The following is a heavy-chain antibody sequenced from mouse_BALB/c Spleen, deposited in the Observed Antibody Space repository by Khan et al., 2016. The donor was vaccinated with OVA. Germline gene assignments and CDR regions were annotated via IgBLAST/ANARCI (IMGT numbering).Heavy chain of an antibody. CDR2: IWGDGNT. J-gene: IGHJ1*01. Sequence: VQLKESGPGLVAPSQSLSITCSVSGFSLSSYAISWVRQPPGKGLEWLGVIWGDGNTNYHSALRSRLSISKDNSKSQVFLQLNSLQTDDTATYFGAELCDSGDSHWYFDVWGAGTTVTVSS. V-gene: IGHV2-3*01. D-gene: IGHD2-13*01. CDR3: AELCDSGDSHWYFDV. CDR1: GFSLSSYA.